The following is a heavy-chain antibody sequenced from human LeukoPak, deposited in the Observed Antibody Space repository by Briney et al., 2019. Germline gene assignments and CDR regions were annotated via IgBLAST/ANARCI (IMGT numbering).Heavy chain of an antibody. Sequence: SETLSLTCIVSGDSLSNDNYYWGWIRQPPGKGLEWIGSVYYSGSTYYNPSLKSRITMSVDTSKSQFSLNLSSVTAADTAVYYCARHVLHSSGFEYYFDYWGQGTLVTVSS. CDR1: GDSLSNDNYY. J-gene: IGHJ4*02. CDR3: ARHVLHSSGFEYYFDY. CDR2: VYYSGST. V-gene: IGHV4-39*01. D-gene: IGHD3-22*01.